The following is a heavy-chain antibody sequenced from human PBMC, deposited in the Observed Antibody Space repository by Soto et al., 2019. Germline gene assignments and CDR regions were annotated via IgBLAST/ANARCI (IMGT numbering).Heavy chain of an antibody. CDR2: IIPIFGTA. Sequence: SVEVSCKASGGTFSSYAISWVRQAPGQGLEWMGGIIPIFGTANYAQKFQGRVTITADESTSTAYMELSSLRSEDTAVYYCARVFPYLVDGLADGTFDIWGQGTMVTAS. CDR1: GGTFSSYA. CDR3: ARVFPYLVDGLADGTFDI. D-gene: IGHD1-26*01. J-gene: IGHJ3*02. V-gene: IGHV1-69*13.